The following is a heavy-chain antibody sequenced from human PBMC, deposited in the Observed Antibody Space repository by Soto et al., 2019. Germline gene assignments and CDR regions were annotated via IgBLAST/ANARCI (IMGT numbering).Heavy chain of an antibody. J-gene: IGHJ4*02. CDR3: ARGRVDGGELDL. V-gene: IGHV3-33*07. D-gene: IGHD1-26*01. CDR1: GFTFRTYG. CDR2: IWYDASNK. Sequence: VQLVESGGGVVQPGRSLRLSCAASGFTFRTYGMYWVRQAPGKGLEWVAVIWYDASNKYYADSVKGRFTISRDNSENTLYLPMNCLRAEDTAVYYCARGRVDGGELDLWGQGTLVTVSS.